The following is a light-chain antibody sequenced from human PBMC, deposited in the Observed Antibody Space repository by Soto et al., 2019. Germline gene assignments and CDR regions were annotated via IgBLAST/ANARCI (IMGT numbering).Light chain of an antibody. CDR1: QRISSR. V-gene: IGKV1-5*01. Sequence: DIQMTQSPSTLSASVGDRVTITCRASQRISSRLAWYQQKPGKAPKVLIYDASTLESGVPSRFSGSGFGLEFTLTISSLQPDDFATYYCQQYNSYSPLTFGGGTKVDIK. J-gene: IGKJ4*01. CDR3: QQYNSYSPLT. CDR2: DAS.